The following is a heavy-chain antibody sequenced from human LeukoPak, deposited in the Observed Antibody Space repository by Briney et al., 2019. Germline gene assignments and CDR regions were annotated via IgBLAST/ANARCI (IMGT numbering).Heavy chain of an antibody. CDR2: IIPIFGTA. CDR3: ATGAPTVTALGDAFDI. Sequence: SVKVSCKASGGTFSSYAISWVQQAPGQGLEWMGGIIPIFGTANYAQKFQGRVTITTDESTSTAYMELSSLRSEDTAVYYCATGAPTVTALGDAFDIWGQGTMVTVSS. J-gene: IGHJ3*02. D-gene: IGHD4-17*01. V-gene: IGHV1-69*05. CDR1: GGTFSSYA.